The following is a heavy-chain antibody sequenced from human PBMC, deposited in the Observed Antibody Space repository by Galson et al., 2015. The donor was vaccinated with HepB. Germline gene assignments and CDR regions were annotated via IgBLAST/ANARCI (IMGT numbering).Heavy chain of an antibody. V-gene: IGHV1-18*04. CDR3: ARAGGEWEPIDF. D-gene: IGHD1-26*01. J-gene: IGHJ4*02. CDR2: ISAYSGNT. CDR1: GYTFTGYY. Sequence: SVKVSCKASGYTFTGYYLHWVRQAPGQGLEWVGWISAYSGNTKYAEKFQDRVTLTAETSTTTAYMELRSLRSDDTALYYCARAGGEWEPIDFWGQGTLVSVSA.